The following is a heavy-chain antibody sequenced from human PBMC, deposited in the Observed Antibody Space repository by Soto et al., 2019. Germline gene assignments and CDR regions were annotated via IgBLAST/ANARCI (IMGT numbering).Heavy chain of an antibody. D-gene: IGHD1-26*01. CDR1: GYSISSSNW. CDR2: IYYSGTT. J-gene: IGHJ4*02. Sequence: QVQLQESGPGLVKPSDTLSLTCAVSGYSISSSNWWGWIRPPPGKGLEWIGYIYYSGTTYYNPSLKSRVTMSVDTSKHQFSLKLTSVTAVDTAVYYCARREIQGPIDYWGQGTLVTVSS. CDR3: ARREIQGPIDY. V-gene: IGHV4-28*01.